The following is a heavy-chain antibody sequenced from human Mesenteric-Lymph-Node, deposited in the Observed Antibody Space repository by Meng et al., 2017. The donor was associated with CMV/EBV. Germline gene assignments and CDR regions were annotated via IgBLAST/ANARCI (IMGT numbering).Heavy chain of an antibody. Sequence: SETLSLTCTVPGYSISSDYYWGWIRQPPGKGLEWIGNIYHSGTTYYRPSLKSRVTVSVDTSKNQFPLKLSSVTAADTAVYYCARDTYTYGHYYGMHVWGQGTTVTVSS. CDR1: GYSISSDYY. CDR3: ARDTYTYGHYYGMHV. V-gene: IGHV4-38-2*02. CDR2: IYHSGTT. D-gene: IGHD5-18*01. J-gene: IGHJ6*02.